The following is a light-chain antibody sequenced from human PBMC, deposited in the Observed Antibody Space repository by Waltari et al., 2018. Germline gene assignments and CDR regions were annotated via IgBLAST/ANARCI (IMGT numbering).Light chain of an antibody. CDR1: SGSLSTTSY. CDR2: KGN. CDR3: SLYMGSGIWV. Sequence: QTVVTQEPSLSVSPGGTVTLTCVLNSGSLSTTSYATWYQQTPGQAPRTLVYKGNSRSSGVPDRCSGSILGNKAALTITGAQAQDESDYYCSLYMGSGIWVFGGGTKLTVL. V-gene: IGLV8-61*01. J-gene: IGLJ3*02.